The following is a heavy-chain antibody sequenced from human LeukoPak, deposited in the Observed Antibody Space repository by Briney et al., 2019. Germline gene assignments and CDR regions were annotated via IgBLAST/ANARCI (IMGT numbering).Heavy chain of an antibody. CDR2: IYHSGST. J-gene: IGHJ3*02. CDR1: GYSISSGYY. V-gene: IGHV4-38-2*02. Sequence: SETLSLTCTVSGYSISSGYYWGWIRQPPGKGLEWIGSIYHSGSTYYNPSLKSRVTISVDTSKNQFSLKLSSVTAADTAVYYCARDSKVTMVRGPDLAFDIWGQGTMVTVSS. CDR3: ARDSKVTMVRGPDLAFDI. D-gene: IGHD3-10*01.